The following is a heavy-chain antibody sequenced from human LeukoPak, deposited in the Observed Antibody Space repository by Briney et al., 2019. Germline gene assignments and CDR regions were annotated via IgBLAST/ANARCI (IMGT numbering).Heavy chain of an antibody. J-gene: IGHJ5*02. CDR3: ARRLKRYCSGGSCRWNWFDP. D-gene: IGHD2-15*01. CDR2: INHSGST. CDR1: GGSFSGYY. Sequence: SETLSLTCAVYGGSFSGYYCSWIRQPPGKGLEWIGEINHSGSTNYNPSLKSRVTISVDTSKNQFSLKLSSVTAADTAVYYCARRLKRYCSGGSCRWNWFDPWGQGTLVTVSS. V-gene: IGHV4-34*01.